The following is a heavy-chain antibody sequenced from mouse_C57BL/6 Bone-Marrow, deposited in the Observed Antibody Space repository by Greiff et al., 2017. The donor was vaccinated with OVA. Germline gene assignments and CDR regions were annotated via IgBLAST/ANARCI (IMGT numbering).Heavy chain of an antibody. CDR2: ISSGGSYT. CDR3: ARPSFITTVVAKGYWYFDV. J-gene: IGHJ1*03. Sequence: DVKLVESGGDLVKPGGSLKLSCAASGFTFSSYGMSWVRQTPDKRLEWVATISSGGSYTYYPDSVKGRITISRDNAKNTLYLQMSSLKSEDTAMYCCARPSFITTVVAKGYWYFDVWGTGTTVTVSS. D-gene: IGHD1-1*01. V-gene: IGHV5-6*02. CDR1: GFTFSSYG.